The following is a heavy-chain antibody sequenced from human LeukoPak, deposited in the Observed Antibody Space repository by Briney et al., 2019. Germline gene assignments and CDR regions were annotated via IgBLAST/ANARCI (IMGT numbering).Heavy chain of an antibody. CDR2: INPNSGGT. D-gene: IGHD6-6*01. Sequence: ASVKVSCKASGYTFTDHYMHWVRQAPGQGLEWMGWINPNSGGTNFAQKFQGRVTMTRDTSISTAYMELSRLRSDDTAVYYCSRGIAARPLFFQHWGQGTLVTVSS. V-gene: IGHV1-2*02. CDR1: GYTFTDHY. CDR3: SRGIAARPLFFQH. J-gene: IGHJ1*01.